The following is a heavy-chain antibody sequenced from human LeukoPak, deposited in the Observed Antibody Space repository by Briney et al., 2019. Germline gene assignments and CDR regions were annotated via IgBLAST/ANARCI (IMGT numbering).Heavy chain of an antibody. CDR3: ARHTSYYDSSGYDY. J-gene: IGHJ4*02. CDR2: IYYSGST. Sequence: SETLSLTCTVSGGSISSYYWSWIRQPPGKELEWIGCIYYSGSTNYNPSLKSRVTISVDTSKNQFSLKLSSVTAADTAVYYCARHTSYYDSSGYDYWGQGTLVTVSS. V-gene: IGHV4-59*01. D-gene: IGHD3-22*01. CDR1: GGSISSYY.